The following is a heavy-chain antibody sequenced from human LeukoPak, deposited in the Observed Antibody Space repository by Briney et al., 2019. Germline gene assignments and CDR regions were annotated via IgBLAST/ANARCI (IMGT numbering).Heavy chain of an antibody. CDR2: ISAYNGNT. CDR1: GYTFTSYG. V-gene: IGHV1-18*01. CDR3: ARASYCGGDCINWFDP. Sequence: GASVKVSCKASGYTFTSYGISWVRQAPGQGLEWMGWISAYNGNTNYAQKLQGRVTMTTDKSTSTAYMELSSLRSEDTAVYYCARASYCGGDCINWFDPWGQGTLVTVSS. D-gene: IGHD2-21*02. J-gene: IGHJ5*02.